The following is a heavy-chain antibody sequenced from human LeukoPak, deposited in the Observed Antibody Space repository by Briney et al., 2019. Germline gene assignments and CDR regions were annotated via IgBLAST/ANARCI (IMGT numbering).Heavy chain of an antibody. CDR3: AKDLDITMVRGGSLDY. D-gene: IGHD3-10*01. CDR2: ISGSGGST. Sequence: GGSLRLSCAASGFTFSSYAMSWVRQAPGKGLEWVSAISGSGGSTYYADSVKGRFTISRDNSKNTLYLQMNSLRAEDTAVYYCAKDLDITMVRGGSLDYWGQGTLVTVSS. V-gene: IGHV3-23*01. CDR1: GFTFSSYA. J-gene: IGHJ4*02.